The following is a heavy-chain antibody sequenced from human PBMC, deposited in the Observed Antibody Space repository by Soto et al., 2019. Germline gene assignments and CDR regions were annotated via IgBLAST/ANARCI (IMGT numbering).Heavy chain of an antibody. D-gene: IGHD1-7*01. J-gene: IGHJ6*02. Sequence: GKGLEWVGRIKSKSDDGATDYAAPVKGRITISRDPSKNTLYLQMNSLKTEDTAIYFCTTVIRNYWAYYYYGMDVWGQGTTVTVSS. CDR3: TTVIRNYWAYYYYGMDV. CDR2: IKSKSDDGAT. V-gene: IGHV3-15*07.